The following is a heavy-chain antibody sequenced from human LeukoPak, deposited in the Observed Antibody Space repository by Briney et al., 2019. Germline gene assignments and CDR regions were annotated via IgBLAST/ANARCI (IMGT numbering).Heavy chain of an antibody. CDR3: ATARGGYSSSWRDY. D-gene: IGHD6-6*01. CDR2: ISSSGSTI. CDR1: GGSISSGGYY. J-gene: IGHJ4*02. V-gene: IGHV3-11*04. Sequence: LSLTCTVSGGSISSGGYYMSWIRQAPGKGLEWVSYISSSGSTIYYADSVKGRFTISRDNAKNSLYLQMNSLRAEDTAVYYCATARGGYSSSWRDYWGQGTLVTVSS.